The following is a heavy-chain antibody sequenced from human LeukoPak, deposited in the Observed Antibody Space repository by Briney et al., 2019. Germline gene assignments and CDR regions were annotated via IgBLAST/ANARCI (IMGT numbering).Heavy chain of an antibody. CDR2: IYHDGST. CDR3: ARHGYDTGNYQAHFDY. D-gene: IGHD3-9*01. V-gene: IGHV4-38-2*01. CDR1: TYSISDGYY. Sequence: SETLSLTCAVSTYSISDGYYWGWIRQPPGKRLEWIGNIYHDGSTYYNPSLKSRVIVSVDTSKNHFSLKLRSVTAADTAVYYCARHGYDTGNYQAHFDYWGQGTLVTVSS. J-gene: IGHJ4*02.